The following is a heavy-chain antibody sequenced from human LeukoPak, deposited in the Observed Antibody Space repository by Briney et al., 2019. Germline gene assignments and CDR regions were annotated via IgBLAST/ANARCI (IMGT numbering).Heavy chain of an antibody. CDR2: IYYSGST. V-gene: IGHV4-59*12. D-gene: IGHD2-2*03. CDR3: ARDGYLAVDY. Sequence: SETLSLTCTVSGGSISCYYWSWIGKPPGKGLEWIGYIYYSGSTNYNPSLKSRVTISVDTSKNQFSLKLSSVTAADTAVYFCARDGYLAVDYWGQGTLVTVSS. J-gene: IGHJ4*02. CDR1: GGSISCYY.